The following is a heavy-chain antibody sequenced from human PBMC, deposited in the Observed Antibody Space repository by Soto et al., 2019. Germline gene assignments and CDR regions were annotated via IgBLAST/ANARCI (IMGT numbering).Heavy chain of an antibody. J-gene: IGHJ3*02. Sequence: PGGSLRLSCAASGFTFSGSSMHWVRQVSGKGLEWVGRIRSKANSYATAYAASVKGRFTISRDDSKNTAYLQMNSLKTEDTAVYYCIRGRAFDIWGQGTMVTVSS. CDR2: IRSKANSYAT. V-gene: IGHV3-73*01. CDR1: GFTFSGSS. CDR3: IRGRAFDI.